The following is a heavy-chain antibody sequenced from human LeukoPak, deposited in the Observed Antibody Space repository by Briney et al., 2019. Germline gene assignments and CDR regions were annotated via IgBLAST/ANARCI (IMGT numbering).Heavy chain of an antibody. CDR3: ARDRRVGAFSLDV. D-gene: IGHD1-26*01. V-gene: IGHV3-33*01. J-gene: IGHJ6*02. Sequence: GGSLRLSCAASGFTFSGYGVHWVRQAPGKGREWGAVIWYDGSNKYYVDSVKGRFTISRDNSKNTLYLQMNSLRAEDTAVYYCARDRRVGAFSLDVWGQGITVTVSS. CDR1: GFTFSGYG. CDR2: IWYDGSNK.